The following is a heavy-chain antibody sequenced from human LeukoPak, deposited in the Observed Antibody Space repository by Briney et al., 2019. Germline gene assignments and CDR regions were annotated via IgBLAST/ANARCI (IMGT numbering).Heavy chain of an antibody. D-gene: IGHD3-10*01. J-gene: IGHJ4*02. V-gene: IGHV1-2*02. CDR1: ANTLGYY. CDR3: ARDLSITMVRAPFY. Sequence: ASVKVSCKASANTLGYYMHWVRQAPGQGLEWMGWINPNSGGTNYAQKFQGRVTMTRDTSISTAFMELSRLTSDDTAVNYCARDLSITMVRAPFYWGPGTPVTVSS. CDR2: INPNSGGT.